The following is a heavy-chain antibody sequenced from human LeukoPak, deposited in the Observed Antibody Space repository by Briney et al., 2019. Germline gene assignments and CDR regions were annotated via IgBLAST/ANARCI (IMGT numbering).Heavy chain of an antibody. CDR2: ISSSSSYT. Sequence: GGSLRLSCAASGFTFSDYYMSWIRQAPGKGLEWVSYISSSSSYTNYADSVKGRFTISRDNAKNSLYLQMNSLRAEDTAVYYCARTYYDSNGYSTYFDYWGQGTLVTVSS. V-gene: IGHV3-11*03. D-gene: IGHD3-22*01. CDR1: GFTFSDYY. CDR3: ARTYYDSNGYSTYFDY. J-gene: IGHJ4*02.